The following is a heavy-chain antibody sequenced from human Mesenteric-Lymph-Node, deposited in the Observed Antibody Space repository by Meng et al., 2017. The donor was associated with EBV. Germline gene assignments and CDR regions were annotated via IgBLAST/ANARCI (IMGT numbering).Heavy chain of an antibody. J-gene: IGHJ4*02. D-gene: IGHD5-12*01. Sequence: HVQPVQFVSEVKSPGASVKVSCKASGFTFTHYYIHWVRQAPGQGLEWMGRNNPHGDGTNYPQNFQGRVTMTRDTSSSTAYMALTSLTSDDTAVYYCARDGAGGSIDYWGQGTLVTVSS. CDR3: ARDGAGGSIDY. V-gene: IGHV1-2*06. CDR1: GFTFTHYY. CDR2: NNPHGDGT.